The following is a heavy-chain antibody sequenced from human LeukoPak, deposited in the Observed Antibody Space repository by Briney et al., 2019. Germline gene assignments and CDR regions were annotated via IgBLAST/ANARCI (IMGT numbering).Heavy chain of an antibody. J-gene: IGHJ4*02. D-gene: IGHD3-22*01. CDR2: ISTTGDTT. CDR1: GFTFSSYA. CDR3: AIMHRYYDGSGYWVQ. V-gene: IGHV3-23*01. Sequence: GGSLRLSCAAPGFTFSSYAMSWVRQAPGKGLEWVSGISTTGDTTSHADSVKGRFTISRDNPRNTLYMEMNSLRVEDSAIYYCAIMHRYYDGSGYWVQWGQGTLVTVSS.